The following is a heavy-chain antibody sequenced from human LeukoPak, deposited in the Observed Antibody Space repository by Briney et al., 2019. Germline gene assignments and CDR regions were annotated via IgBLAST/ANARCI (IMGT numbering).Heavy chain of an antibody. J-gene: IGHJ4*02. V-gene: IGHV3-48*01. CDR3: ARGGAARPDY. D-gene: IGHD6-6*01. CDR1: GFTFGNYG. CDR2: ISSSSSSI. Sequence: QPGGSLRLSCAASGFTFGNYGMDWVRQAPGKGLEWVSYISSSSSSIYDADSVKGRFTISRDNAKNSLFLQMNSLRAEDTAVYYCARGGAARPDYWGQGTLVTVSS.